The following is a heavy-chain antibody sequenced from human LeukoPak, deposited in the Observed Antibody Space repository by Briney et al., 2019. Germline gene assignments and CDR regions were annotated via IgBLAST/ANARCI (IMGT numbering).Heavy chain of an antibody. CDR2: IYYSGST. J-gene: IGHJ4*02. Sequence: SQTLSLTCAVSGGSISSGGYSWSWIRQPPGKGLEWIGYIYYSGSTYYNPSLKSRITISVDTSKNQFSLKLSSVTAADTAVYYCARDGGDYYDSSGYYSVWGQGTLVTVSS. D-gene: IGHD3-22*01. CDR1: GGSISSGGYS. CDR3: ARDGGDYYDSSGYYSV. V-gene: IGHV4-31*11.